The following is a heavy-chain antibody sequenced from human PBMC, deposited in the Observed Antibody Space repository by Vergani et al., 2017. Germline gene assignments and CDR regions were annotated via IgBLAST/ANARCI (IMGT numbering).Heavy chain of an antibody. CDR2: INAYNGNT. D-gene: IGHD2-15*01. J-gene: IGHJ4*02. V-gene: IGHV1-18*01. CDR3: ARDLRGYCYGGSCSHFDY. Sequence: QVQLVQSGAEVKKPGASVKVSCKASGYTFTSYGISWVRQGPGQGLEWMGWINAYNGNTNYVQKLQGRVTMTTDTSTSTAYMVLRGLRSDDTAVYYCARDLRGYCYGGSCSHFDYWRQGTLVTFSS. CDR1: GYTFTSYG.